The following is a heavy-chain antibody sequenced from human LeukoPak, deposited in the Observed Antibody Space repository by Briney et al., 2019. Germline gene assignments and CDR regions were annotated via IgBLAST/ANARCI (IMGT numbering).Heavy chain of an antibody. Sequence: SETLSLTCAVYGGSFSGYYWSWIRQPPGKGLEWIGEINHSGSTNYNPSLKSRVTISVDTSKNQFSLKLSSVTAADTAAYYCARGGPITMVRGVKFPFDYWGQGTLVTVSS. CDR1: GGSFSGYY. CDR2: INHSGST. V-gene: IGHV4-34*01. J-gene: IGHJ4*02. CDR3: ARGGPITMVRGVKFPFDY. D-gene: IGHD3-10*01.